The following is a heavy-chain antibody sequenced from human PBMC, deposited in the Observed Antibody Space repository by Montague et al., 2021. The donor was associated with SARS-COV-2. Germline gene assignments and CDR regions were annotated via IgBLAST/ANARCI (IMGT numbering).Heavy chain of an antibody. CDR3: ARASYYYDGGGSPLLDY. CDR1: GFTFSNYE. V-gene: IGHV3-48*03. J-gene: IGHJ4*02. CDR2: ISSSGSHI. D-gene: IGHD3-22*01. Sequence: SLRLSCAASGFTFSNYEMNWVRQAPGRGLEWLSDISSSGSHIYYADSVKGRFTISRDNAKKSLYLQMNSLRAEDTALYYCARASYYYDGGGSPLLDYWGQGTLVTVSS.